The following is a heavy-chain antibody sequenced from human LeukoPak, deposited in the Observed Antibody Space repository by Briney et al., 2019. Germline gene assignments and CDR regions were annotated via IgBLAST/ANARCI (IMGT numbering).Heavy chain of an antibody. Sequence: SETLSLTCTVSGGSISSDYWSWVRQPPGKGLEWIGYSYYSGSTNYNPSLKSRVTISVDTSKNQFSLKLSSVTAADTAVYYCARDGNPFDYWGQGTLVTVSS. CDR3: ARDGNPFDY. V-gene: IGHV4-59*01. D-gene: IGHD1-14*01. CDR1: GGSISSDY. CDR2: SYYSGST. J-gene: IGHJ4*02.